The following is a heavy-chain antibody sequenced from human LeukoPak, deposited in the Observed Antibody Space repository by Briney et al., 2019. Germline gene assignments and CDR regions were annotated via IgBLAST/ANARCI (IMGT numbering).Heavy chain of an antibody. CDR2: INHSGRT. J-gene: IGHJ6*03. CDR3: VRSVKLVLITYHHYYMDV. V-gene: IGHV4-34*01. Sequence: SETLSLTCAVYGGSFSGYYWTWIRQSPGKGLEWIGDINHSGRTNYNPSLKSRVTISADTPKNQFSLKMTSMTAADTAVYYCVRSVKLVLITYHHYYMDVWGKGTTVTVSS. D-gene: IGHD4/OR15-4a*01. CDR1: GGSFSGYY.